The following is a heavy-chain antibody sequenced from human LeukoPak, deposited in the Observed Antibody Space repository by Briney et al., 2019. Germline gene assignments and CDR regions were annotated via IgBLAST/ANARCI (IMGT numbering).Heavy chain of an antibody. CDR2: ISGCGGST. V-gene: IGHV3-23*01. J-gene: IGHJ4*02. Sequence: GGSLRLSCAASGFTFSSYGMSWVRQAPGKGLEWVSAISGCGGSTYYADSVKGRFTISRDNSKNTLYLQMNSLRAEDTAVYYCAKVIGYCSSTSCYALDYWGQGTLVTVSS. D-gene: IGHD2-2*01. CDR1: GFTFSSYG. CDR3: AKVIGYCSSTSCYALDY.